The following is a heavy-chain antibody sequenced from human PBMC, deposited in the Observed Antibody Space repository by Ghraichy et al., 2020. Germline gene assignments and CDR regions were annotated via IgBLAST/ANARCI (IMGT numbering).Heavy chain of an antibody. J-gene: IGHJ1*01. V-gene: IGHV1-18*01. D-gene: IGHD3-3*01. CDR3: ARVALYDFWSGYYTNGAEYFQH. CDR1: GYTFTTYG. Sequence: ASVKVSCKASGYTFTTYGISWVRQAPGQGLEWMGWISAYNGNTNYAQKLQGRVTMTTDTSTSTAYMELRSLRSDDTAVYYCARVALYDFWSGYYTNGAEYFQHWGQGTLVTVSS. CDR2: ISAYNGNT.